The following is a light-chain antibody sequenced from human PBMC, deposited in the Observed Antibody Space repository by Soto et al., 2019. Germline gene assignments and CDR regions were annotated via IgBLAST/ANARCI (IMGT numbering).Light chain of an antibody. CDR2: SNN. J-gene: IGLJ1*01. Sequence: QSVLTQPPSASGTPGQRVTISCSGSSSNIGSNYVYWYQQLPGTAPKLLIYSNNQRPSGVPDRFSGSKSRTSASLAISGLRSEDEADYYCAAWDDSLSGYVFGTGTKRTVL. CDR1: SSNIGSNY. V-gene: IGLV1-47*02. CDR3: AAWDDSLSGYV.